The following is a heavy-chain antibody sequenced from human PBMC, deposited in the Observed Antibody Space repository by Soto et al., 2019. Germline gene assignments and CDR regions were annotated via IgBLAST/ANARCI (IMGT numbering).Heavy chain of an antibody. CDR1: VLTFSSYS. CDR2: ISSSSSYI. J-gene: IGHJ4*02. V-gene: IGHV3-21*01. CDR3: ARAGEYSSSSFDY. Sequence: GGALRLAGAASVLTFSSYSMNWVSQAPGKGLEWVSSISSSSSYIYYADSVKGRFTISRDNAKNSLYLQMNSLRAEDTAVYYCARAGEYSSSSFDYWGQGTLVTVSS. D-gene: IGHD6-6*01.